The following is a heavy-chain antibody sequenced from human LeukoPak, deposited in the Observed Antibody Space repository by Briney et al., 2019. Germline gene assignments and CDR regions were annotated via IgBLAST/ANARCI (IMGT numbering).Heavy chain of an antibody. Sequence: GASVKVSCKASGYTFTGYYMHWVRQAPGQGLEWMGWINPNSGGTNYAQKLQGRVTMTTDTSTSTAYMELRSLRSDDTAVYYCAREDSSGYYGYLNHDFDYWGQGTLVTVSS. J-gene: IGHJ4*02. CDR2: INPNSGGT. V-gene: IGHV1-2*02. CDR1: GYTFTGYY. D-gene: IGHD3-22*01. CDR3: AREDSSGYYGYLNHDFDY.